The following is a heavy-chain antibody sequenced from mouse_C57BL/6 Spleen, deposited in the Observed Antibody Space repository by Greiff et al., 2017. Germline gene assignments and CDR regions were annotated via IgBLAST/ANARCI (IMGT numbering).Heavy chain of an antibody. CDR1: GYTFTSYW. CDR2: IYPGSGST. V-gene: IGHV1-55*01. J-gene: IGHJ1*03. Sequence: QVQLKEPGAELVKPGASVKMSCKASGYTFTSYWITWVKQRPGQGLEWIGDIYPGSGSTNYNEKFKSKATLTVDTSSSTAYMQLSSLTSEDSAVYYCAREVRYGSYWYFDVWGTGTTVTVSS. D-gene: IGHD1-1*01. CDR3: AREVRYGSYWYFDV.